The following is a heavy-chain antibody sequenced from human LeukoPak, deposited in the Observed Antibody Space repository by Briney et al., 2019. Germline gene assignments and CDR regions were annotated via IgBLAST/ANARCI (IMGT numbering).Heavy chain of an antibody. Sequence: GGSLRLSCAASGFTFSSYAMSWVRQTPGKGLEWVSAISSGADRTYYADSVKGRFSISRDNSKNTLYLQMNSLRAEDTAVYFCAKVLMYSGSYRTFDYWGQGTLVTVSS. CDR1: GFTFSSYA. CDR2: ISSGADRT. V-gene: IGHV3-23*01. J-gene: IGHJ4*02. CDR3: AKVLMYSGSYRTFDY. D-gene: IGHD1-26*01.